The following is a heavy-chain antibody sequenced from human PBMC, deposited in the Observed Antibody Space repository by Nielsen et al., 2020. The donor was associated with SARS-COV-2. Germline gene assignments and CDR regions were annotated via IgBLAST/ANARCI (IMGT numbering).Heavy chain of an antibody. J-gene: IGHJ5*02. Sequence: ASVKVSCKASGYTFTSYGISWVRQAPGQGLEWMGWISAYNGNTNYAQKLQGRVTMTTDTSTSTAYMELRSLRSDDTAVYYCAIGDYDFWSGYYPNWFDPWGQGTLVTVSS. D-gene: IGHD3-3*01. CDR1: GYTFTSYG. CDR3: AIGDYDFWSGYYPNWFDP. CDR2: ISAYNGNT. V-gene: IGHV1-18*01.